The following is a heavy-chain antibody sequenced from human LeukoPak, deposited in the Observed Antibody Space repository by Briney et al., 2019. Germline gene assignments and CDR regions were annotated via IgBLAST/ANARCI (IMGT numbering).Heavy chain of an antibody. J-gene: IGHJ4*02. D-gene: IGHD2/OR15-2a*01. Sequence: GGSLRLSCAASGFTFSNYSMNWVRQAPGKGLEWVSYISSSSSTIYYADSVKGRFTISRDTAKNSLYLQMNSLRAEDTAVYHCARASVSRPFSQDYWGQGTLVTVSS. CDR1: GFTFSNYS. CDR2: ISSSSSTI. CDR3: ARASVSRPFSQDY. V-gene: IGHV3-48*01.